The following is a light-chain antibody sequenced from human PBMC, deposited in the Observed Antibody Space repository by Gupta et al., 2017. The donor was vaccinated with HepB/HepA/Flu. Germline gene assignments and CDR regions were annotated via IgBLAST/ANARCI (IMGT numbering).Light chain of an antibody. CDR2: GAS. CDR3: QQYGSAPPMCS. Sequence: EIVLTQSPGTLSLSPGERATLPCRASQSVSSSYLAWYQQKPGQAPRLLSYGASSRATGIRDRFSGSGCGTDFTLTISRLEPEDFAVYYCQQYGSAPPMCSFGQGTKLEIK. CDR1: QSVSSSY. V-gene: IGKV3-20*01. J-gene: IGKJ2*04.